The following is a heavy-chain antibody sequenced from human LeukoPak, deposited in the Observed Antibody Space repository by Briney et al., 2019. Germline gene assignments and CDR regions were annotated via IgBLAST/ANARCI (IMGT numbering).Heavy chain of an antibody. J-gene: IGHJ3*02. Sequence: SETLSLTCTVSGGSISSGDYYWSWIRQPPGKGLEWIGYIYYSGSTYYNPSLKSRVTISVDTSKNQFSLKLSSVTAADTAVYYCARVPSDYGDYVDAFDIWDQGTMVTVSS. CDR3: ARVPSDYGDYVDAFDI. CDR1: GGSISSGDYY. D-gene: IGHD4-17*01. V-gene: IGHV4-30-4*08. CDR2: IYYSGST.